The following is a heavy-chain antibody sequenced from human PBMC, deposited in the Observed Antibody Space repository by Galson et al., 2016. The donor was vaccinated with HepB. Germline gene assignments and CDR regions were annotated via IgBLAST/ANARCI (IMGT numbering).Heavy chain of an antibody. D-gene: IGHD5-12*01. V-gene: IGHV5-10-1*01. CDR2: LNPSNSDT. Sequence: QSGAEVKKPGESLRISCQGFGYDFATYWISWVRQMPGKGLEWMGRLNPSNSDTKYSPSFEGHVTISSDETISTAYLQWSGLKPSDTAIYFCSRLGWATAAVDSDWGQGSLVTVSS. CDR1: GYDFATYW. CDR3: SRLGWATAAVDSD. J-gene: IGHJ4*02.